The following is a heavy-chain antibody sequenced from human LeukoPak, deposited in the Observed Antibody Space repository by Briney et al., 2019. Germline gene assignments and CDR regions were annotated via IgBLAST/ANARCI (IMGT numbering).Heavy chain of an antibody. V-gene: IGHV3-48*03. J-gene: IGHJ4*02. CDR2: ISSRGSTI. Sequence: GGSLRLSCAASGFTFSSYEMNWVRQAPGKGLEWVSYISSRGSTIYYADSVKGRFTISRDNAKNSLYLQMNSLRAEDTAVYYCARSEACYDFCSGSSYYFDYWGQGTLVTVSS. CDR3: ARSEACYDFCSGSSYYFDY. D-gene: IGHD3-3*01. CDR1: GFTFSSYE.